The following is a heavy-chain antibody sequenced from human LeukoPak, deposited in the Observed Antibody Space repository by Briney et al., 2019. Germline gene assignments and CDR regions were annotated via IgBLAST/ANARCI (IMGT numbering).Heavy chain of an antibody. D-gene: IGHD2-8*01. CDR3: ARGGFGYVYFDY. CDR1: GFTFSAYW. CDR2: IKGAGSEK. J-gene: IGHJ4*02. V-gene: IGHV3-7*01. Sequence: GGSLRLSCAASGFTFSAYWMSWVRQAPGKGLEWVAHIKGAGSEKYSVDSVKGRFTISRDNAKSSLYLQMNSLRAEDTALYYCARGGFGYVYFDYWGQGSLVTVSS.